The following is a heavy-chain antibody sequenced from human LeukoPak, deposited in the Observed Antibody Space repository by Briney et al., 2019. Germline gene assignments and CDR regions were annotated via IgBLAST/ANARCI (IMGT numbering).Heavy chain of an antibody. CDR2: ISSTSLFI. Sequence: GGSLRLSCAASGFSFSTYSVNWVRQAPGKGLEWVSSISSTSLFIYYADSVKGRFTISRDNAKNSLYLQMNSLRVEDTAVYYCARDGGTYPYGSGPDNYYMDVWGKGTTVTISS. D-gene: IGHD3-10*01. V-gene: IGHV3-21*06. J-gene: IGHJ6*03. CDR3: ARDGGTYPYGSGPDNYYMDV. CDR1: GFSFSTYS.